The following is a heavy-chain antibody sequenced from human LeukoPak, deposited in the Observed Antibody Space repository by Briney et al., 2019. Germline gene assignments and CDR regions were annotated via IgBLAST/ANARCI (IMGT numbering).Heavy chain of an antibody. D-gene: IGHD3-10*01. CDR2: IYSGGST. J-gene: IGHJ6*02. CDR3: ATTPYYYGSGSYNTPYYYYGMDV. Sequence: PGGSLRLSCAASGFTVSSNYMSWVRQAPGKGLEWVSVIYSGGSTYYADSVKGRYTISRDNSKNTLYLQMNSLRAEDTAVYYCATTPYYYGSGSYNTPYYYYGMDVWGQGTTVTVSS. V-gene: IGHV3-66*01. CDR1: GFTVSSNY.